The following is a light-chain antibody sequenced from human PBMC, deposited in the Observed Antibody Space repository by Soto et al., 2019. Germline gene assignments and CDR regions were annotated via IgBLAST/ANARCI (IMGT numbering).Light chain of an antibody. V-gene: IGLV2-23*01. CDR1: SSDVGSYNL. CDR2: EGS. CDR3: CSYAGSSTWV. J-gene: IGLJ3*02. Sequence: QPVLTQPASVSGSPGQSITISCTGTSSDVGSYNLVAWYQQHPGKAPKLMIYEGSKGPSGVSNRFSGSKSGNTASLTISGLQADDEADYYCCSYAGSSTWVFGGGTKLTVL.